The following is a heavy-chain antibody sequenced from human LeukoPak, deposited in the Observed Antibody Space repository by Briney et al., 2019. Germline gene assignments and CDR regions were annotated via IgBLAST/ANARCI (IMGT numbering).Heavy chain of an antibody. D-gene: IGHD3-10*01. J-gene: IGHJ6*03. CDR3: ARDWSRGSGSHYFMVV. V-gene: IGHV3-11*01. CDR1: GFTFSDYY. Sequence: GGSLRLSCAASGFTFSDYYMSWIRQPPGKELEGVSYISSSGSTIYYADSVKGRFTISRDNAKNSLYLQMNSLRAEDTAVYYCARDWSRGSGSHYFMVVWGKGTTVTVSS. CDR2: ISSSGSTI.